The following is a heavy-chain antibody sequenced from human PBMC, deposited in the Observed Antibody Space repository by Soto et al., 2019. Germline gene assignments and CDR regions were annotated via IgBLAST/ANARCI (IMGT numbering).Heavy chain of an antibody. Sequence: QVQLVQSGAEVKKPGSSVKVSCKTSGGTFSRYTISWVRQAPGQGLEWMGGIIPMFGTANYARKFQGRVTITADESTRTAYMELSSLRSEDTAVYYCAREADYDSSGYYYFYWGQGTLVTVST. D-gene: IGHD3-22*01. CDR3: AREADYDSSGYYYFY. CDR2: IIPMFGTA. J-gene: IGHJ4*02. CDR1: GGTFSRYT. V-gene: IGHV1-69*01.